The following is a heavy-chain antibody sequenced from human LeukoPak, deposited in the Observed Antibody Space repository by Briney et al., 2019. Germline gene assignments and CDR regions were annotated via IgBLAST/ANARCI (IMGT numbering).Heavy chain of an antibody. CDR2: ISSNGGST. CDR3: ARYPRHYYDSSGYLDY. J-gene: IGHJ4*02. D-gene: IGHD3-22*01. Sequence: GGSLRLSCAASGFTFSSYAMHWVRQAPGKGLEYVSAISSNGGSTYYANSVKGRFTISRDNSKNTLYLQMNSLRAEDTAVYYCARYPRHYYDSSGYLDYWGQGTLVTVSS. V-gene: IGHV3-64*01. CDR1: GFTFSSYA.